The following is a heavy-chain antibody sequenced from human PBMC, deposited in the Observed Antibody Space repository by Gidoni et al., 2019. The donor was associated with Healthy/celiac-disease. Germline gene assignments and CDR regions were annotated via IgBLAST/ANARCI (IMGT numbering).Heavy chain of an antibody. Sequence: EVQLVESGGVVVQPGGSLRLSCAASGFTFDAYTMHWVRQAPGKGLEWVSLISWDGGSTYYADSVKGRFTISRDNSKNSLYLQMNSLRTEDTALYYCAKDREGAPSSSWVDYWGQGTLVTVSS. CDR1: GFTFDAYT. CDR2: ISWDGGST. D-gene: IGHD6-13*01. V-gene: IGHV3-43*01. J-gene: IGHJ4*02. CDR3: AKDREGAPSSSWVDY.